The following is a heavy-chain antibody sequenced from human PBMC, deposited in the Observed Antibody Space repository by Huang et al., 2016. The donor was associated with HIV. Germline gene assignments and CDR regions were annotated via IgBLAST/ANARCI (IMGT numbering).Heavy chain of an antibody. CDR1: GFTFSSYW. J-gene: IGHJ4*02. CDR3: ARGSRQGKYYYGSGTAY. V-gene: IGHV3-74*01. Sequence: EVQLVESGGGLVQPGGSLRISCAASGFTFSSYWMHWVRQVPGKGLVWVSHIKSDGSSTSYADSVKGRFTISRDNAKNTLYLQMNSLRAEDTAVYYCARGSRQGKYYYGSGTAYWGQGTLVTVSS. D-gene: IGHD3-10*01. CDR2: IKSDGSST.